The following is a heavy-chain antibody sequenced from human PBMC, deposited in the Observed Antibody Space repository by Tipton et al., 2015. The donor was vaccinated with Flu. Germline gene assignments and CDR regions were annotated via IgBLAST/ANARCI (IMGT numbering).Heavy chain of an antibody. CDR2: IYSGGST. D-gene: IGHD2-15*01. V-gene: IGHV3-53*01. CDR3: ARVSGGGYYFDY. Sequence: LSLTCTVSGGSINSYYWSWIRQPPGKGLEWVSVIYSGGSTYYADSVKGRFTISRDNSKNTLYLQMNSLRAEDTAVYYCARVSGGGYYFDYWGQGTLVTVSS. CDR1: GGSINSYY. J-gene: IGHJ4*02.